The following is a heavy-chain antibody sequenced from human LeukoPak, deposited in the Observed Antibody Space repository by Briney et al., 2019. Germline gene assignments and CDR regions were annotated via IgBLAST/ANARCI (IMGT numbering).Heavy chain of an antibody. V-gene: IGHV3-7*01. Sequence: GVPLRLSCAASGFTFSRCWMSWVRQAPGKGLEWVANIKQDGSEKYYVDSVKGRFAISRDNAKNSLYLQMNSLGAEDTAVYYCAREGAYDFWSGYYYYYYMDVWGKGTTVTVSS. CDR3: AREGAYDFWSGYYYYYYMDV. D-gene: IGHD3-3*01. CDR2: IKQDGSEK. CDR1: GFTFSRCW. J-gene: IGHJ6*03.